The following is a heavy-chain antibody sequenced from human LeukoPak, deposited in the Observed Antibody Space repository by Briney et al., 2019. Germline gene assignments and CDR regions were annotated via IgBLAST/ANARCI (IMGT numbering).Heavy chain of an antibody. D-gene: IGHD5-12*01. CDR2: ISDSGFT. CDR1: GFTFSSYA. V-gene: IGHV3-23*01. J-gene: IGHJ3*02. Sequence: GGSLRLSCAASGFTFSSYAMNWVRQTPGKGLEWVSAISDSGFTYYVDSVKGRFTISRDNSKNTLYLQMNSLRAEDTAVYYCARDPNIVATITLRAFDMWGQGTMVTVSS. CDR3: ARDPNIVATITLRAFDM.